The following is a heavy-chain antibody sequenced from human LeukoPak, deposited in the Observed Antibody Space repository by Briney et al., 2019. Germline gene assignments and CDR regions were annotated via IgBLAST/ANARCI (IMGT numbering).Heavy chain of an antibody. Sequence: SETLSLTCTASGDSVRSGDFYWSWIRQPPGGGLKWIAYVHHTGSTNYNPSLRSRVTISIDTSKNQFSLTLNSLTAADTAVYYCARQLAQSEGRAFDIWGQGTMVTVSS. CDR3: ARQLAQSEGRAFDI. CDR1: GDSVRSGDFY. D-gene: IGHD6-13*01. CDR2: VHHTGST. V-gene: IGHV4-61*08. J-gene: IGHJ3*02.